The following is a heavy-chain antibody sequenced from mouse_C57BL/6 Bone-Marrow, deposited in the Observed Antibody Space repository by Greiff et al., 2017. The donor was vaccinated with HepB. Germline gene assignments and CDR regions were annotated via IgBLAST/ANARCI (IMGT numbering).Heavy chain of an antibody. Sequence: QVQLQQSGAELVRPGASVTLSCKASGYTFTDYEMHWVKQTPVQGLEWIGAIDPETGGTAYNQKFKGKAILTADKSSSTAYMELRSLTSEDSAVYYCTRPLITTVVPYFDYWGKVTTLTVAS. J-gene: IGHJ2*01. CDR3: TRPLITTVVPYFDY. CDR2: IDPETGGT. D-gene: IGHD1-1*01. V-gene: IGHV1-15*01. CDR1: GYTFTDYE.